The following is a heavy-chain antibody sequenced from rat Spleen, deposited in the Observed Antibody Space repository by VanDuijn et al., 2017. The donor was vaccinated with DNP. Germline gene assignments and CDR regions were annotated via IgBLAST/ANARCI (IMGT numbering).Heavy chain of an antibody. CDR2: ITSGVGSP. Sequence: EVQLVESGGGLVQPGNSLKLSCRASGFTFSYYWMTWIRQVPGKGLEWIASITSGVGSPSFPDSVKCRFTISRDNTKSTLYLQMDSLRSEDTATYYCARWPGYNPPYAMDAWGQGTSVTVSS. CDR3: ARWPGYNPPYAMDA. V-gene: IGHV5-31*01. J-gene: IGHJ4*01. CDR1: GFTFSYYW. D-gene: IGHD1-4*01.